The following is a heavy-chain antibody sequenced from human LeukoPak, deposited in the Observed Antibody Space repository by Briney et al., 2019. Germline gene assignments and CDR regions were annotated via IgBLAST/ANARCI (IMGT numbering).Heavy chain of an antibody. D-gene: IGHD4-11*01. CDR3: VRRTYRHYLFDD. CDR1: GFTFSEYY. V-gene: IGHV3-11*01. CDR2: IIGGGDSK. J-gene: IGHJ4*02. Sequence: PGGSLRLSCAPPGFTFSEYYMSWIRQAPRKRLEWGSYIIGGGDSKFYADSVKGRFASSRDNAKNSLYLRMNSRRAENTAACNCVRRTYRHYLFDDCGQGTVLSVSS.